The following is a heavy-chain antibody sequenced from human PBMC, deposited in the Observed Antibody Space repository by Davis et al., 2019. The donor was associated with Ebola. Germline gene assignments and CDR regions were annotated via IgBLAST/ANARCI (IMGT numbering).Heavy chain of an antibody. CDR1: GFTFSGST. CDR2: ISSKPNSYAT. CDR3: TTRIVVVPAAIYSGYDDFDY. J-gene: IGHJ4*02. D-gene: IGHD2-2*02. Sequence: GESLKISCAASGFTFSGSTMHWVRQASGKGLEWVGRISSKPNSYATAYAASVNGRSTISRDDSKNTANLQMNSVKTEDTAVYYCTTRIVVVPAAIYSGYDDFDYWGQGTLVTVSS. V-gene: IGHV3-73*01.